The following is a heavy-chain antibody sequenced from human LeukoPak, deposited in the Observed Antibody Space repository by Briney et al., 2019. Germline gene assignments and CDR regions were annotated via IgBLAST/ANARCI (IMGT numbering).Heavy chain of an antibody. CDR1: GFTFSGSA. J-gene: IGHJ3*02. D-gene: IGHD1-26*01. CDR3: TSPTRSGSYEPNAFDI. CDR2: IRSKTNSYAT. Sequence: PGGSLTLSCEASGFTFSGSAMHWVRQASGKGLEWVGRIRSKTNSYATAYAASVKGRFTISRDDSKNTAYLQMSSLKTEDTAVYYCTSPTRSGSYEPNAFDIWGQGTMVTVSS. V-gene: IGHV3-73*01.